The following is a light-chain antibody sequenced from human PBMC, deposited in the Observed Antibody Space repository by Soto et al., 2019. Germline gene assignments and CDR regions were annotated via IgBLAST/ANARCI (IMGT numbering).Light chain of an antibody. CDR3: QLYTVWPPA. V-gene: IGKV1-39*01. CDR2: AAS. Sequence: DIQVTQSPYSLSASIGDRVTITCQASQNITNNLSWYQQKPGKAPKLLIYAASSLQSGVPSRFSGSGSGTDFTLTIISLQPEDFVTYYCQLYTVWPPAFGGGTKVDIK. CDR1: QNITNN. J-gene: IGKJ4*01.